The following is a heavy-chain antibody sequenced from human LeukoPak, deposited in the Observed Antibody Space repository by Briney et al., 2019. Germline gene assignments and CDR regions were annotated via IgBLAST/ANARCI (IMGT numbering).Heavy chain of an antibody. V-gene: IGHV3-21*01. CDR2: IGSTGGDI. CDR3: ATDDRDYYYYYMDV. D-gene: IGHD3-10*01. Sequence: PGGSLRLSCAASGFTFSIYGMNWVRQAPGKGLEWVSSIGSTGGDIYYADSVRGRFTISRDNAKNSLYLQLNRLRAEDTAVYFCATDDRDYYYYYMDVWGKGTTLTVSS. CDR1: GFTFSIYG. J-gene: IGHJ6*03.